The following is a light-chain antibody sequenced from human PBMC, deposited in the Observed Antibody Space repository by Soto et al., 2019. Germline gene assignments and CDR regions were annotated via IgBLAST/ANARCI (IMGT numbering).Light chain of an antibody. J-gene: IGKJ1*01. Sequence: DIQMTQSPSTLSASVGDRVTITCRASQSISRWLVWYQQKPGKAPKLLIYDASGLQSGVPSRFSGSGSGTEFTLTISNLQPDDLATYFYQQYNRYSSELGQGPKVDIK. CDR1: QSISRW. CDR2: DAS. CDR3: QQYNRYSSE. V-gene: IGKV1-5*01.